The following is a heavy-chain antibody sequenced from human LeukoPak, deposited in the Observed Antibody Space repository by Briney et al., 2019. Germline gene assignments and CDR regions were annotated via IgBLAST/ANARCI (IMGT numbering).Heavy chain of an antibody. Sequence: ASVKVSCKASGYTFTGYYMHWVRQAPGQGLEWMGWINPNSGGTNYAQKFQGRVTMTRDMSISTAYMELSRLRSEDTAVYYCARDDIVVVPAAMLGAWGQGTLVTVSS. CDR1: GYTFTGYY. J-gene: IGHJ4*02. CDR2: INPNSGGT. D-gene: IGHD2-2*01. CDR3: ARDDIVVVPAAMLGA. V-gene: IGHV1-2*02.